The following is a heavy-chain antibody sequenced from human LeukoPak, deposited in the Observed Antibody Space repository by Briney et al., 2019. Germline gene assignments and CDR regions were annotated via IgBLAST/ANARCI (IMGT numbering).Heavy chain of an antibody. V-gene: IGHV3-74*01. Sequence: PGGSLRLSCAASGFMFSKSWMHWVRQVPGKGLVWVARIYNDGSTTNYADSVKGRFTISRDNSKNTLYLQMNSLRAEDTAVYYCANGESVGATPEQPPQFDYWGQGTLVTVSS. CDR3: ANGESVGATPEQPPQFDY. D-gene: IGHD1-26*01. CDR2: IYNDGSTT. CDR1: GFMFSKSW. J-gene: IGHJ4*02.